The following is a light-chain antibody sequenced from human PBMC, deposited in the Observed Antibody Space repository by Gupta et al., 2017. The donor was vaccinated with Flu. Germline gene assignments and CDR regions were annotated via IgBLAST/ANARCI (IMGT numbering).Light chain of an antibody. CDR3: QQYNNWPPWT. J-gene: IGKJ1*01. Sequence: TTLSVSPGERITLSCRASQSVSNNLAWYQQKPGQPPRLLIYGALNRATDIPARFSGSGSGTEFTLTINSRRSDDFAVYFCQQYNNWPPWTFGQGTRVEMK. CDR1: QSVSNN. V-gene: IGKV3-15*01. CDR2: GAL.